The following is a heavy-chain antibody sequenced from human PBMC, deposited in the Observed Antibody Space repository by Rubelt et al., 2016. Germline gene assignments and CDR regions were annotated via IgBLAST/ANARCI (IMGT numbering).Heavy chain of an antibody. Sequence: VSGISWNSGSIGYADSVKGRFTISRDNAKNSLYLQMNSLRAEDTALYYCAKDKTMTTPYYFDYWGQGTLVTVSS. CDR2: ISWNSGSI. D-gene: IGHD4-17*01. V-gene: IGHV3-9*01. CDR3: AKDKTMTTPYYFDY. J-gene: IGHJ4*02.